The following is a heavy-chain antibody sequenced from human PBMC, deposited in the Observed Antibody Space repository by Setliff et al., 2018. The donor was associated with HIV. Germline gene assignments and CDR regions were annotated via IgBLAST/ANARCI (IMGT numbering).Heavy chain of an antibody. CDR2: IFHSENT. J-gene: IGHJ4*02. V-gene: IGHV4-39*01. CDR1: GGSISSTTYY. CDR3: ARLHYWRMAADDY. Sequence: SETLSLTCSVSGGSISSTTYYWGWIRQPPGKGLEWVGNIFHSENTYYNPSLKSRVTISVDTSKNQFSLRLSSATAADTAVYYCARLHYWRMAADDYWGQGTLVTVSS. D-gene: IGHD6-13*01.